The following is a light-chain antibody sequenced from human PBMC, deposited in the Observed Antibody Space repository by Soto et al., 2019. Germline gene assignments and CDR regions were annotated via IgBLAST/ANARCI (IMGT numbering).Light chain of an antibody. J-gene: IGKJ1*01. Sequence: VLTQSPGTLTLSPGHRSTLSCRASESIASFLAWYQQKPGQAPRLLIYDSSSRVTGIPDRPSGSGSGKDFTLTISRLGPEDFAVYYCQQYAKSPQAFGQGTKVDIK. CDR1: ESIASF. CDR3: QQYAKSPQA. CDR2: DSS. V-gene: IGKV3-20*01.